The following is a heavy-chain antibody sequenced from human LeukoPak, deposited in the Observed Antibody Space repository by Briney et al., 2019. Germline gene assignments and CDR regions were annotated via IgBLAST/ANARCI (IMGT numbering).Heavy chain of an antibody. CDR1: GGSISSSGYY. D-gene: IGHD5-18*01. V-gene: IGHV4-39*01. CDR2: IYYSGST. J-gene: IGHJ4*02. CDR3: ATFTAMVRYFDY. Sequence: PSETLSLTCTVSGGSISSSGYYWGWIRQPPGKGLEWIGSIYYSGSTYYNPSLKSRVTISVDTSKNQFSLKLSSVTAADTAVYYCATFTAMVRYFDYWGQGTLVTVFS.